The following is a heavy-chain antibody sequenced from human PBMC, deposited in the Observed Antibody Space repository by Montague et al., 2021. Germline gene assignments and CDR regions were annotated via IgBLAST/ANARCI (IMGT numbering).Heavy chain of an antibody. CDR3: ARNLASAAPGAFDI. J-gene: IGHJ3*02. V-gene: IGHV3-74*01. CDR2: ITLDGST. CDR1: GFSFSSYW. D-gene: IGHD6-13*01. Sequence: SLRLSCAASGFSFSSYWMHWVRQAPGKGLLWVSRITLDGSTTFADSVKGRFTTSRDNAKATLYLQMNSLRVEDTAVYYCARNLASAAPGAFDIWGQGTMVTVSS.